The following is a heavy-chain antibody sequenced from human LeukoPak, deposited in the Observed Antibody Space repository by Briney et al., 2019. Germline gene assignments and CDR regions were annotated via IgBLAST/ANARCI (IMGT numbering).Heavy chain of an antibody. D-gene: IGHD4-23*01. CDR3: ASVRWQNWFDP. Sequence: GGSLKLSCAASGFTFSSYSMNWVRQAPGKGLEWVSSISSSSSYIYYADSVKGRFTISRDNAKNSLYLQMNSLRAEDTAVYYCASVRWQNWFDPWGQGTLVTVSS. J-gene: IGHJ5*02. V-gene: IGHV3-21*01. CDR1: GFTFSSYS. CDR2: ISSSSSYI.